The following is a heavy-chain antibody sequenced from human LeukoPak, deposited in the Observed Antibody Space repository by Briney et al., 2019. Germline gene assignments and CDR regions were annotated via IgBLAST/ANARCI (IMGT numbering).Heavy chain of an antibody. J-gene: IGHJ4*02. CDR1: GGSFSGYY. CDR3: AGGPTIFGRGFDY. D-gene: IGHD3-3*01. Sequence: SETLSLTCAVYGGSFSGYYWSWIRQPPGKGLEWIGEINHSGSTNYNPSLKSRVTISVDTSKNQFSLKLSSVTAADTAVYYCAGGPTIFGRGFDYWGQGTLVTVSS. V-gene: IGHV4-34*01. CDR2: INHSGST.